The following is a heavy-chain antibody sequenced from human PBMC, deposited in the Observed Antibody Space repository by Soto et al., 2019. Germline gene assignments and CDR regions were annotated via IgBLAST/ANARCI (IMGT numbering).Heavy chain of an antibody. V-gene: IGHV3-48*02. D-gene: IGHD1-26*01. CDR1: GVTFSRYS. Sequence: EVQLVESGGGLVQPGGSLRLSCAASGVTFSRYSMNWVRQAPGKGLEWVSYISSSSSTIYYADSVKGRFTISRDNAKNSLYLQMNRLRDEDTAVYYCARDGGSLGYWGQGTLVTVSS. J-gene: IGHJ4*02. CDR3: ARDGGSLGY. CDR2: ISSSSSTI.